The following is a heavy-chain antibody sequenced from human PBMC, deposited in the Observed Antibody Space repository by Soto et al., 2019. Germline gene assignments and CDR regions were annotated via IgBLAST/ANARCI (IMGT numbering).Heavy chain of an antibody. CDR2: INHSGST. V-gene: IGHV4-34*01. CDR1: GGSFSGYY. Sequence: SETLSLTCAVYGGSFSGYYWSWIRQPPGKGLEWIGEINHSGSTNYNPSLKSRVTISVDTSKNQFSLKLSSVTAADTAVYYWSRVGRDTESSGWYRRPYHWVDSWGKGTLVTVS. D-gene: IGHD6-19*01. CDR3: SRVGRDTESSGWYRRPYHWVDS. J-gene: IGHJ5*01.